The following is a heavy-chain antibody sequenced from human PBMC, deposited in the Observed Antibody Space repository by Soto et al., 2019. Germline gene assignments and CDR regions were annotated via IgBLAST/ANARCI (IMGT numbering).Heavy chain of an antibody. Sequence: ASVKVSCKASGGTFSSYSISWVLQVPGQGLEWMGGIIPIFGTANYAQKFQGRVTITADESTSTAYMELSSLRSEDTAVYYCARADGYNVHPDCPFDYWGQGTLVTVSS. CDR3: ARADGYNVHPDCPFDY. D-gene: IGHD5-12*01. J-gene: IGHJ4*02. CDR1: GGTFSSYS. V-gene: IGHV1-69*13. CDR2: IIPIFGTA.